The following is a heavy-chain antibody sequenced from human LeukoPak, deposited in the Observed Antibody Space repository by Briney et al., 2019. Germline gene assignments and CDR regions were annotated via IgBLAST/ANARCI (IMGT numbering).Heavy chain of an antibody. CDR3: AKGRVRDYSSSATGAFDI. J-gene: IGHJ3*02. Sequence: GGSLRLSCAASGFTFSSYAMSWVRQAPGKGLEWVSAISGSGGTTYYADSVKGRFTISRDNSKNTLYLQMNSLRAEDTAGYYCAKGRVRDYSSSATGAFDIWGQGTMVTVSS. V-gene: IGHV3-23*01. CDR2: ISGSGGTT. D-gene: IGHD2-2*01. CDR1: GFTFSSYA.